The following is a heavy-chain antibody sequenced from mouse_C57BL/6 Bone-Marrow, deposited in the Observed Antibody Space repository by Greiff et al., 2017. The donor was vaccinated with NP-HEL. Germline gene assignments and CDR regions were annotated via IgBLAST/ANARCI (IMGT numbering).Heavy chain of an antibody. CDR1: GYTFTSYW. CDR3: ARPYDYDPY. Sequence: QVQLQQPGAELVKPGASVKLSCKASGYTFTSYWMHWVKQRPGQGLEWIGMIHPNSGSTNYNEKFTSKATLTVDKSSSTAYMQLSSLTSEDSAVYYCARPYDYDPYRGQGTLVTVSA. CDR2: IHPNSGST. J-gene: IGHJ3*01. V-gene: IGHV1-64*01. D-gene: IGHD2-4*01.